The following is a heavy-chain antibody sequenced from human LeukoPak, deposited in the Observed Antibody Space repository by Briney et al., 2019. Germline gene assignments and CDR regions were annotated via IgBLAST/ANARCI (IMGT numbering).Heavy chain of an antibody. CDR3: ARLKYYYGSSGYYGTPYYYHYYGMDV. J-gene: IGHJ6*02. CDR1: GGSISSYY. Sequence: PSETLSLTCTVSGGSISSYYWSWIRQPPGKGLEWIGYIYYSGSTNYNPSLKSRVTISVDTSKNQFSLKLSSVTAADTAVYYCARLKYYYGSSGYYGTPYYYHYYGMDVWGQGTTVTVSS. D-gene: IGHD3-22*01. V-gene: IGHV4-59*01. CDR2: IYYSGST.